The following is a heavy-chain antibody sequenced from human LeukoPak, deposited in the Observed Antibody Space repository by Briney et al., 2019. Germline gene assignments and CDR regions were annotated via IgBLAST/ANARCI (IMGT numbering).Heavy chain of an antibody. CDR3: ARGGRGEGTGTTRVAFDI. J-gene: IGHJ3*02. CDR1: GYTFTTYY. D-gene: IGHD1-1*01. CDR2: INPSGGNT. V-gene: IGHV1-46*01. Sequence: ASVKVSCKAAGYTFTTYYMHWVRQAPGQGLEWMGTINPSGGNTSYAQKFQGRVTMTRDTSTSTVYMELSSLRSEDTAVYYCARGGRGEGTGTTRVAFDIWGQGTMVTVSS.